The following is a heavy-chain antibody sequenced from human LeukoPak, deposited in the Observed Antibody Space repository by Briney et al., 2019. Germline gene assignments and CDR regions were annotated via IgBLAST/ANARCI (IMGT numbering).Heavy chain of an antibody. J-gene: IGHJ3*02. Sequence: SETLSLTCTVFGGSFSDHYWSWIRQPPGKGMEWIGEINHSGSANYTTSLKSRVTISVDTSKNQFSLKLSSVTAADTAVYYCARAALNWNDPPDAFDIWGQGTMVTVSS. CDR3: ARAALNWNDPPDAFDI. CDR2: INHSGSA. D-gene: IGHD1-1*01. V-gene: IGHV4-34*01. CDR1: GGSFSDHY.